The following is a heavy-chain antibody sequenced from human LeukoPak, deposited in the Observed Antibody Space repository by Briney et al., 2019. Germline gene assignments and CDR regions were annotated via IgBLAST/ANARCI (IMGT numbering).Heavy chain of an antibody. V-gene: IGHV4-59*01. CDR3: ARWYSGSYYDY. CDR2: IYYSGST. D-gene: IGHD1-26*01. Sequence: WETLSLTCTVSGGSISSYYWSWIRQPPGKGLEWIGYIYYSGSTNYNPSLKSRVTISVDTSKNQFSLKLSSVTAADTAVYYCARWYSGSYYDYWGQGTLVTVSS. CDR1: GGSISSYY. J-gene: IGHJ4*02.